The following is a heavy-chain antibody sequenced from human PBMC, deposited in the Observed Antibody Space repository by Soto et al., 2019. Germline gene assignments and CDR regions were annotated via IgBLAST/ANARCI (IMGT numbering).Heavy chain of an antibody. CDR3: ARVFSSGSGWMYYFDF. CDR2: IFHTGGT. D-gene: IGHD6-25*01. V-gene: IGHV4-4*02. Sequence: QVQLQESGPGLVKPSETLSLTCTVSSDSISGENWWSWVRQPPGMGLEWIGEIFHTGGTNYNPSLMSRVTMEVDKSKYQFSLKLISATAADTAVYYCARVFSSGSGWMYYFDFWGQGTLVSVSS. CDR1: SDSISGENW. J-gene: IGHJ4*02.